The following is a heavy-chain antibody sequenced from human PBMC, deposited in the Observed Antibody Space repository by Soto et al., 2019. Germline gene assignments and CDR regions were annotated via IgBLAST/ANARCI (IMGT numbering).Heavy chain of an antibody. CDR3: ARALGYCSGAGCS. Sequence: GGSLRLSCAASGFTFSSYWMHWVRQAPGKGLAWVSRIDGDGSSPSYADSVKGRFTISRDNAKNTLYLQMNSLRAEDTAVYFCARALGYCSGAGCSWGQGTLVTVSS. CDR1: GFTFSSYW. CDR2: IDGDGSSP. V-gene: IGHV3-74*01. J-gene: IGHJ5*02. D-gene: IGHD2-15*01.